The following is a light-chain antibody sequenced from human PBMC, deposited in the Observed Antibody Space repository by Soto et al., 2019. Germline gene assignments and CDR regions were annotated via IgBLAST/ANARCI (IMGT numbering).Light chain of an antibody. CDR1: SSDVGGYNY. CDR2: DVS. J-gene: IGLJ3*02. V-gene: IGLV2-11*01. CDR3: CSYAGNYTWV. Sequence: QSALTQPRSVSGSPGQSVTISCTGSSSDVGGYNYVSWYQQHPGKAPKLMIYDVSKRPSGVPDRFSGSKSGNTASLTISGLQAEDEADYSCCSYAGNYTWVFGGGTKLTVL.